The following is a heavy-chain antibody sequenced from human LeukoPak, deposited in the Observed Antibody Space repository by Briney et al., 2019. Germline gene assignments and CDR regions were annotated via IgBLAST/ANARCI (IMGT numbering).Heavy chain of an antibody. Sequence: SETLSLTCTVSGGSISSSSYYWGWIRQPPGKGLEWIGSIYYSGSTYYNPSLKSRVTISVDTSKNQFSLKLSSVTAADTAVYYCARHVSVRVAEPYYFDYWGQGTLVTVPS. J-gene: IGHJ4*02. CDR1: GGSISSSSYY. D-gene: IGHD3-10*01. V-gene: IGHV4-39*01. CDR3: ARHVSVRVAEPYYFDY. CDR2: IYYSGST.